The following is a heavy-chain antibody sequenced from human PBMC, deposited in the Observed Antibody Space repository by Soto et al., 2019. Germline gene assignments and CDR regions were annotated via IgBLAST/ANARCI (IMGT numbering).Heavy chain of an antibody. CDR1: GGSISSYY. Sequence: PSETLSLTCAVSGGSISSYYWSWIRQPPGKGLEWIGYIYYSGSTNYNPSLKSRVTISVDTSKNQFSLKLSSVTAADTAVYYCARQDNWFDPWGQGTLVTVSS. V-gene: IGHV4-59*08. CDR3: ARQDNWFDP. J-gene: IGHJ5*02. CDR2: IYYSGST.